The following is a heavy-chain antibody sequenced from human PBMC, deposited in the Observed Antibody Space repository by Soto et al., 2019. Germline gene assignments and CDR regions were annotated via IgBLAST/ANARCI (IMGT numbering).Heavy chain of an antibody. D-gene: IGHD3-3*01. V-gene: IGHV3-23*01. CDR3: AKDRDDFDMVDAFDI. J-gene: IGHJ3*02. CDR2: ISGSGGTT. Sequence: EVHLLESGGGFVQPGGSLRLSCAASGFSFSSYAMTWVRRGPGKRLEYLSAISGSGGTTYYPDSVKGRFTISRDNSKNTLYLQMNSLRAEDTAVYYCAKDRDDFDMVDAFDIWGQGTTVTVSS. CDR1: GFSFSSYA.